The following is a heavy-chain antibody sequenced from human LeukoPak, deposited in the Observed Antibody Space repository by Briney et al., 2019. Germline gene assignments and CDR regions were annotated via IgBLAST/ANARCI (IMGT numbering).Heavy chain of an antibody. V-gene: IGHV3-23*01. D-gene: IGHD3-22*01. Sequence: PGGSLSLSCAASGFTFSSNAMNWVRQAPGQGLEWVLSIRGGGGRTYYADSVKGRFTISRDNSKNTLYLQMNSLRAEDTAVYYCAKGGGYYSYYFDYWGQGTLVTVSS. CDR3: AKGGGYYSYYFDY. CDR2: IRGGGGRT. J-gene: IGHJ4*02. CDR1: GFTFSSNA.